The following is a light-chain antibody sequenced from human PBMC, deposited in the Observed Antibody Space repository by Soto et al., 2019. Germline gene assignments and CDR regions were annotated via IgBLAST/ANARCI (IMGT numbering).Light chain of an antibody. J-gene: IGKJ2*01. Sequence: DIVLTHSPGTLSLPPGERATLSCGASQSINSRSLAWYQGKPGQAPRLLIYDASSRATGIPDRFSASGAGTDCTLTISSLESEDFAVYYCQQYVASPYTFGQGTKVDIK. V-gene: IGKV3-20*01. CDR2: DAS. CDR3: QQYVASPYT. CDR1: QSINSRS.